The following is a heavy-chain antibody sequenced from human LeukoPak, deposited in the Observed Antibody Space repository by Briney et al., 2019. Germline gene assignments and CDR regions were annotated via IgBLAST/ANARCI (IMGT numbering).Heavy chain of an antibody. CDR3: ARGNCSGGSCYRKVGWFDP. D-gene: IGHD2-15*01. CDR2: IYHSGST. Sequence: SETLSLTCTVSGYSISSGYYWGWIRQPPGKGLEWIGSIYHSGSTYYNPSLKSRVTISVDTSKNQFSLKLSSVTAADTAVYYCARGNCSGGSCYRKVGWFDPWGQGTLVTVSS. CDR1: GYSISSGYY. J-gene: IGHJ5*02. V-gene: IGHV4-38-2*02.